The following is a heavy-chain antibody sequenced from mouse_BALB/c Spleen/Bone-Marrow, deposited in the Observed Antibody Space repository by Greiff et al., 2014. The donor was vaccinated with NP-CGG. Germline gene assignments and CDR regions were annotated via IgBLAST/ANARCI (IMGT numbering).Heavy chain of an antibody. J-gene: IGHJ2*01. D-gene: IGHD1-1*02. CDR2: IYPYNGVT. V-gene: IGHV1S29*02. CDR3: TIYDY. CDR1: GYTFTDYN. Sequence: VQLQQSGPELVKPGASVKISCKASGYTFTDYNIHWVKQNHGRSLEWIGYIYPYNGVTGYNQKFKNKATLTADISSTTAYMELRSLTSEDSAVYFCTIYDYWGLGTTLPVSS.